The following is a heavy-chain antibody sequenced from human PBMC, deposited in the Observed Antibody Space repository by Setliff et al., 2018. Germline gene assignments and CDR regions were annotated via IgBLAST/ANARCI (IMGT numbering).Heavy chain of an antibody. CDR3: AGGGRYCGGDCYQDDAFDI. CDR2: FNRTRKI. D-gene: IGHD2-21*02. V-gene: IGHV4-39*07. J-gene: IGHJ3*02. Sequence: SETLSLTCTVSGGSISSRNYYWSWIRQSPGKGLEWLGDFNRTRKIDYSPSLKSRLTISVDTSKKQFSLHLNSVTAADTAMYYCAGGGRYCGGDCYQDDAFDIWGQGTMVTVSS. CDR1: GGSISSRNYY.